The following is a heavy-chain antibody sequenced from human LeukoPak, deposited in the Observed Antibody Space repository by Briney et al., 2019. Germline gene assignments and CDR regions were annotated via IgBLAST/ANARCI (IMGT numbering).Heavy chain of an antibody. V-gene: IGHV4-38-2*02. J-gene: IGHJ4*02. CDR1: GYSISSGYY. D-gene: IGHD3-22*01. Sequence: PAESLSLSCTASGYSISSGYYWGWLRQPPGEGLEWIGINYHGGSTYYNPSLKRRVAISVDRSKNQFSLKLSSVTAADTAVYYCARGRAKTDYYDSSGYHYFDYWGQGTLVTVSS. CDR3: ARGRAKTDYYDSSGYHYFDY. CDR2: NYHGGST.